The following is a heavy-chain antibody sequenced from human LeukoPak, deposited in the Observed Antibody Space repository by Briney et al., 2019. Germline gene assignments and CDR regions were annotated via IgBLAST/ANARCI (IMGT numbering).Heavy chain of an antibody. J-gene: IGHJ3*02. D-gene: IGHD2-15*01. V-gene: IGHV1-24*01. CDR3: ATAIVVVVASTAAFDI. Sequence: ASVTVSCKVSGYTLTELSMHWVRQAPGKGLEWMGGFDPEDGETIYAQKFQGRVTMTEDTSTDTAYMELTSLRSEDTAVYYCATAIVVVVASTAAFDIWSQGTMVTVSS. CDR2: FDPEDGET. CDR1: GYTLTELS.